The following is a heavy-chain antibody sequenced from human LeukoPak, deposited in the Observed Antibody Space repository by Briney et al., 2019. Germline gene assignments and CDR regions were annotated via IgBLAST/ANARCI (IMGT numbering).Heavy chain of an antibody. V-gene: IGHV1-2*04. D-gene: IGHD3-10*01. CDR1: GHTFTGYY. Sequence: ASVKVSCKASGHTFTGYYMHWVRQAPGQGLEWMGWINPNSGGTNYAQKFQGWVTMTRDTSISTAYMELSRLRSDDTAVYYCAREGYYGSGSEFDYWGQGTLVTVSS. CDR2: INPNSGGT. CDR3: AREGYYGSGSEFDY. J-gene: IGHJ4*02.